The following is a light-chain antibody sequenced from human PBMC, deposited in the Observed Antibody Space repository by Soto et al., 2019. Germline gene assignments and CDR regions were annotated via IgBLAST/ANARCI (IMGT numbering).Light chain of an antibody. Sequence: QAVVTQPPSTSGTPGQRVTISCSGSSSNIGSNHVYWYQQFPGMAPKLLMYRSDQRPTGVPDRFSGSKSGTSASLAISGLRSDDEDAYYCSARDDSLSGVVFGGGTKLTVL. CDR3: SARDDSLSGVV. V-gene: IGLV1-47*01. J-gene: IGLJ2*01. CDR2: RSD. CDR1: SSNIGSNH.